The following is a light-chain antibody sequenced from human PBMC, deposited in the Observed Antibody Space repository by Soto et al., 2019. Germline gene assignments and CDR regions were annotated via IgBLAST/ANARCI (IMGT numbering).Light chain of an antibody. J-gene: IGKJ1*01. CDR2: AAS. V-gene: IGKV3-20*01. CDR3: HQSPRT. CDR1: QSVDSKY. Sequence: EIVLTQSPGTLSLSPGXRATLSCRASQSVDSKYLAWYQHKRGQAPRLLIYAASSRATGIPDRFSGSGSGTDFTLTISRVEPEDFALYYCHQSPRTFGQGTKVDIK.